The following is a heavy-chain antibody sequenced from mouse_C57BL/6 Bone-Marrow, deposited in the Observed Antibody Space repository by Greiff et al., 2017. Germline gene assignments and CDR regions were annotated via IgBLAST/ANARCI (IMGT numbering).Heavy chain of an antibody. CDR3: TIYFPTVDY. J-gene: IGHJ2*01. CDR2: IDPENGDT. CDR1: GFNIKDDY. Sequence: VHVKQSGAELVRPGASVKLSCTASGFNIKDDYMHWVKQRPEQGLEWIGWIDPENGDTEYASKFQGKATITAETSSNTAYLQLSSLTSEDTAVYYCTIYFPTVDYWGQGTTLTVSS. D-gene: IGHD2-1*01. V-gene: IGHV14-4*01.